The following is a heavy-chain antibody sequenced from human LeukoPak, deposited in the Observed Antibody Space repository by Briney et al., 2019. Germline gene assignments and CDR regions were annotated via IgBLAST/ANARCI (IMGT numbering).Heavy chain of an antibody. CDR3: ASSFDDSSGYYSRFFDY. CDR2: IYYSGST. CDR1: GGSISSGGYH. J-gene: IGHJ4*02. V-gene: IGHV4-31*03. D-gene: IGHD3-22*01. Sequence: PSETLSLTCTVSGGSISSGGYHWSWIRQHPGKGLEWIGYIYYSGSTYYNPSLKSRVTILVDTSKNQFSLKLSSVTAADTAVYYCASSFDDSSGYYSRFFDYWGQGTLVTVSS.